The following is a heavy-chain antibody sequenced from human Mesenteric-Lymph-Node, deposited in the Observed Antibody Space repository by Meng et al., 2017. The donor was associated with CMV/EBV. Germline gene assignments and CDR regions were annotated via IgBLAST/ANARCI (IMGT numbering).Heavy chain of an antibody. CDR1: GGSISSYY. CDR3: ARGMDYSGVFDP. J-gene: IGHJ5*02. CDR2: IYCSGST. D-gene: IGHD4-11*01. V-gene: IGHV4-59*01. Sequence: SETLSLTCTVSGGSISSYYWSWIRQPPGKGLEWIGYIYCSGSTNYNPSLKSRVTISVDTSKNQFSLKLSSVTAADTAVYYCARGMDYSGVFDPWGQGTLVTVSS.